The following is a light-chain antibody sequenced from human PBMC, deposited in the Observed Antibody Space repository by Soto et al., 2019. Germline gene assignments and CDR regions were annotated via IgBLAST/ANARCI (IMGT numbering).Light chain of an antibody. CDR3: QQLNSNPLT. J-gene: IGKJ4*01. CDR1: QGITNY. CDR2: AAS. Sequence: DIPLTQSPSFLSASVGDRVTITCRARQGITNYLAWYQQKPGKAPNLLIYAASTLQGGLPSRFSGSGSGTDFTLTISSLQPEDFATYYCQQLNSNPLTFGGGTKVEIK. V-gene: IGKV1-9*01.